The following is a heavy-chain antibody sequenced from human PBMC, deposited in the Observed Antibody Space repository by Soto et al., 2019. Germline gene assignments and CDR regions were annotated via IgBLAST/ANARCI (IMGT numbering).Heavy chain of an antibody. CDR1: GGAINSYY. CDR2: IAYSGTT. J-gene: IGHJ5*02. Sequence: QVRLHESGPGLVKPSETLSLTCTVSGGAINSYYCSWIRQSPGKGLEWLGYIAYSGTTKYNPSLKTPVNTSSDTSKNQPSLKLQSVTAADTALYYCARGGDSSRTGWFDPWGPGTLGTVSS. CDR3: ARGGDSSRTGWFDP. V-gene: IGHV4-59*01. D-gene: IGHD6-13*01.